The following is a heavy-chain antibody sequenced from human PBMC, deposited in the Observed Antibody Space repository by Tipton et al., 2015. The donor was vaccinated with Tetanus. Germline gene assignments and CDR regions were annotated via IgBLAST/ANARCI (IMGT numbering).Heavy chain of an antibody. Sequence: SLRLSCAASGFTLRDYYMSWIRQAPGKRLEWVSYISGSGGDIYHADSVKGRFTTSRDNAKRSLYLQMNSLRAEDTAVYYCATALPGAPPPYWGQGTLVTVSS. J-gene: IGHJ4*02. CDR3: ATALPGAPPPY. CDR2: ISGSGGDI. D-gene: IGHD7-27*01. V-gene: IGHV3-11*01. CDR1: GFTLRDYY.